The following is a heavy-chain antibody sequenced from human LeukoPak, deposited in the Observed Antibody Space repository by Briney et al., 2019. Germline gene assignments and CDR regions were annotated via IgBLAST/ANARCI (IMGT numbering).Heavy chain of an antibody. D-gene: IGHD3-22*01. V-gene: IGHV4-4*02. J-gene: IGHJ3*02. Sequence: GSLRLSCAASGFTFSSYAMSWVRQPPGKGLEWIGEIYHSGSTNYNPSLKSRVTISVDKSKNQFSLKLSSVTAADTAVYYCARVPNPDYYDSSGYSSDAFDIWGQGTMVTVSS. CDR1: GFTFSSYA. CDR3: ARVPNPDYYDSSGYSSDAFDI. CDR2: IYHSGST.